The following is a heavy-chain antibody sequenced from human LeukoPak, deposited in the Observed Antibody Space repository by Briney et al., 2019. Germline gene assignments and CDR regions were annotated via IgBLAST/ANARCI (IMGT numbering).Heavy chain of an antibody. CDR3: ARDQPSSDIVATIMYYFDY. V-gene: IGHV1-69*04. J-gene: IGHJ4*02. CDR2: IIPIFGIA. Sequence: SVKVSCKASGGTFSSYAISWVRQAPRQGLEWMGRIIPIFGIANYAQKFQGRVTITADKSTSTAYMELSSLRSEDTAVYYCARDQPSSDIVATIMYYFDYWGQGTLVTVSS. CDR1: GGTFSSYA. D-gene: IGHD5-12*01.